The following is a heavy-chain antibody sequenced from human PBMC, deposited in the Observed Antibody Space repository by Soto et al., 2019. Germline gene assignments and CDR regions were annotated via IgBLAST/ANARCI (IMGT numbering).Heavy chain of an antibody. Sequence: QVQLVQSGAEVKKPGASVKVSCKTSGYTFTSYAMHWVRQAPGQRLEWMGWINAGNGNTKYSQKCQVRVTITSDTTASTAYRKLRSLRTVGTGVSFCASIIEVVPALDYWGQGNLVTVSS. D-gene: IGHD2-21*02. V-gene: IGHV1-3*01. J-gene: IGHJ4*02. CDR3: ASIIEVVPALDY. CDR1: GYTFTSYA. CDR2: INAGNGNT.